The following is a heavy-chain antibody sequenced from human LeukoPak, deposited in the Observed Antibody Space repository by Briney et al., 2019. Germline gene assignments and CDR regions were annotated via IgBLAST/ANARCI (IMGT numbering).Heavy chain of an antibody. CDR1: GYTLTELS. V-gene: IGHV1-24*01. Sequence: ASVKVSCKVSGYTLTELSMHWVRQAPGKGLEWMGGFDPEDGETIYAQKFRGRVTMTEDTSTDTAYMELSSLRSEDTAVYYCATDKTVDTAMVDGENYFDYWGQGTLVTVSS. J-gene: IGHJ4*02. D-gene: IGHD5-18*01. CDR2: FDPEDGET. CDR3: ATDKTVDTAMVDGENYFDY.